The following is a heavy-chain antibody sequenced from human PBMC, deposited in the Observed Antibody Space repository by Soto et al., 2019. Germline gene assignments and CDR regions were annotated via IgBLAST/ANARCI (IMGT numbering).Heavy chain of an antibody. Sequence: GGSLRLSCAASGFTFSNAWMNWVRQAPGKGLEWVGRIKSKTDGGTTDYAAPVKGRFTISRDDSKNTLYLQMNSLRAEDTALYYCAKGSGNTGYEPFGSWGQGALVTVSS. J-gene: IGHJ4*02. CDR1: GFTFSNAW. V-gene: IGHV3-15*07. CDR2: IKSKTDGGTT. CDR3: AKGSGNTGYEPFGS. D-gene: IGHD5-12*01.